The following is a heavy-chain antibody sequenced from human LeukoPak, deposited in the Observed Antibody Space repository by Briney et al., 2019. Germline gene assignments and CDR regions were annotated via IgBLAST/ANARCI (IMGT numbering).Heavy chain of an antibody. V-gene: IGHV3-23*01. J-gene: IGHJ3*02. D-gene: IGHD3-22*01. CDR2: ISGSGGST. CDR1: GFTFSSYA. CDR3: ARARPKYYYDSSGYYYPLLDAFDI. Sequence: GGSLRLSCAASGFTFSSYAMSWVRQAPGKGLEWVSAISGSGGSTYYADSVKGRFTISRDNSKNTLYLQMNSLRAEDTAVYYCARARPKYYYDSSGYYYPLLDAFDIWGQGTMVTVSS.